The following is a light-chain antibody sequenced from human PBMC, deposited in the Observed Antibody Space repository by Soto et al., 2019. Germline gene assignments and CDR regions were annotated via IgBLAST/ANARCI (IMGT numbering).Light chain of an antibody. CDR1: QSVPRTY. J-gene: IGKJ1*01. CDR2: GAS. V-gene: IGKV3-20*01. CDR3: QQYGSSYWT. Sequence: DIVLTQSPDSLSLCPGERATLSCLASQSVPRTYLAWYQQKPGQTPSLLIYGASTRATGIPDRFSGSGSGTDFTLTISRLEPEDFGVYYCQQYGSSYWTFGQGTKVDIK.